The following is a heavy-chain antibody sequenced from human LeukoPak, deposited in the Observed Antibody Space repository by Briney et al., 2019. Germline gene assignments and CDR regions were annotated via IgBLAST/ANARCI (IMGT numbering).Heavy chain of an antibody. Sequence: SETLSLTCAVYVGSFSGYYWAWIRQPPGKGLEWIGEINHIGSTNYNPSLKSRVTISVDTSKNQFSLKLTSVTAADTAVYYCARAADYGDYSYYFDYWGQGALVTVSS. CDR2: INHIGST. CDR3: ARAADYGDYSYYFDY. V-gene: IGHV4-34*01. CDR1: VGSFSGYY. D-gene: IGHD4-17*01. J-gene: IGHJ4*02.